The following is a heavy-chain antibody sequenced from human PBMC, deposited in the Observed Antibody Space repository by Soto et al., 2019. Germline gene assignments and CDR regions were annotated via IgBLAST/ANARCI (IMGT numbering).Heavy chain of an antibody. J-gene: IGHJ6*02. Sequence: SETLSLTCTVSGGSISSGGYYWSWIRQHPGKGLEWIGYIYYSGSTYYNPSLKSRVTISVDTSKNQFSLKLSSVTAADTAVYYCARDQHLYYDILTGYYPLGMDVWGQGTTVTVSS. D-gene: IGHD3-9*01. CDR2: IYYSGST. CDR1: GGSISSGGYY. V-gene: IGHV4-31*03. CDR3: ARDQHLYYDILTGYYPLGMDV.